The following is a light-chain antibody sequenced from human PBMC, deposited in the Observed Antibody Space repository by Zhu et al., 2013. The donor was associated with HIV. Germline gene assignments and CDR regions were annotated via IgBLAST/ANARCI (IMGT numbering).Light chain of an antibody. CDR2: TND. V-gene: IGLV1-44*01. CDR3: AAWDDSLNVVL. J-gene: IGLJ2*01. Sequence: QSVLTQPPSAFGTPGQRVTISCSGSTSNIGSNPVNWYQQLPGTAPKLLVYTNDQRPSGVPDRFSVSKSGTSASLAISGLQSEDEADYYCAAWDDSLNVVLFGGGTKLTV. CDR1: TSNIGSNP.